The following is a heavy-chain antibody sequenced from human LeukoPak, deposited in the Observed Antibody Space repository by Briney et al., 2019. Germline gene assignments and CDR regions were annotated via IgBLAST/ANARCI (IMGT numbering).Heavy chain of an antibody. CDR3: ARGQPGIVVVPAANWFDP. Sequence: SQTLSLTCAISGDSVSSNSTTWNWIRQSPSRGLEWLGRTYYRSKWYNDYAVSVKSRITINPDTSKNQFSLQLNSVTAADTAVYYCARGQPGIVVVPAANWFDPWGQGTLVTVSS. D-gene: IGHD2-2*01. J-gene: IGHJ5*02. CDR2: TYYRSKWYN. V-gene: IGHV6-1*01. CDR1: GDSVSSNSTT.